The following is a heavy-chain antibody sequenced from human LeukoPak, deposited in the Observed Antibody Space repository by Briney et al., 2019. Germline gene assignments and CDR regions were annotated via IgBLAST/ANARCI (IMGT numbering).Heavy chain of an antibody. J-gene: IGHJ4*02. Sequence: PSETLSLTCTVSGGSISSSSYYWGWIRQPPGKGLEWIGSIYYSGSTYYNPSLKSRVTISVDTSKNQFSLKLSSVTAADTVVYYCARGGYCSSTSCQYYFDYWGQGTLVTVSS. CDR1: GGSISSSSYY. V-gene: IGHV4-39*07. CDR3: ARGGYCSSTSCQYYFDY. D-gene: IGHD2-2*03. CDR2: IYYSGST.